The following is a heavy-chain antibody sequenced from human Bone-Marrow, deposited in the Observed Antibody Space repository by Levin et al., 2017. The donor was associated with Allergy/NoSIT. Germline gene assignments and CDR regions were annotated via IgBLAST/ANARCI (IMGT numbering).Heavy chain of an antibody. CDR1: GDSFTSGDYY. CDR3: ARHPHVFREAAGFADY. Sequence: ASETLSLTCSVSGDSFTSGDYYWGWIRQTPGKGLEWIGSIYYSGHTSYNPSLKSRVSMSVDTSSKQFSLRLRSMTAADTAVYYCARHPHVFREAAGFADYWGQGILVTVS. D-gene: IGHD6-13*01. V-gene: IGHV4-39*01. CDR2: IYYSGHT. J-gene: IGHJ4*02.